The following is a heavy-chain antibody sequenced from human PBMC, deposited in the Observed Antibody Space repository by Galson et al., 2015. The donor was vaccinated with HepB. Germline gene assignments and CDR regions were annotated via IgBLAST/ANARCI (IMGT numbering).Heavy chain of an antibody. J-gene: IGHJ4*02. V-gene: IGHV3-43D*04. CDR2: ITWDGGST. D-gene: IGHD1-26*01. CDR3: AKDKRGSYPGLIDY. Sequence: SLRLSCAASGFTFDDYAVHWVRQAPGKGLEWVSLITWDGGSTYYAASVKGRFSISRDNDKNSVALEMNSLRGEDTALYFCAKDKRGSYPGLIDYWGQGTLVTVSA. CDR1: GFTFDDYA.